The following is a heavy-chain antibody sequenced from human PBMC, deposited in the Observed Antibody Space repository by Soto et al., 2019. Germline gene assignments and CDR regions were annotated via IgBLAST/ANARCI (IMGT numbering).Heavy chain of an antibody. D-gene: IGHD1-26*01. CDR3: VAEVGPRTFDN. CDR1: GFTFREHA. V-gene: IGHV3-30-3*01. CDR2: ISYDGSYQ. Sequence: QVQLVESGGGVGQPGRSLRLSCAASGFTFREHAMHWVRQAPGKGLEWVALISYDGSYQNYPESVRGRFTISRDDSRSTLFLQMNSLRDEDTAVYYCVAEVGPRTFDNWGQGTLVTVSS. J-gene: IGHJ4*02.